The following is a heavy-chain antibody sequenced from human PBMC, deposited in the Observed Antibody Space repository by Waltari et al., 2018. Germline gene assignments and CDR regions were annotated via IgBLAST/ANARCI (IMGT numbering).Heavy chain of an antibody. CDR3: ARVAIAVANRGDY. Sequence: EVQLVESGGGLVQPGGSLRLSCAASGFTFSSYEMNWVRQAPGKGGEWVSYISSSGSTIYYADSVKGRFTISRDNAKNSLYLQMNSLRAEDTAVYYCARVAIAVANRGDYWGQGTLVTVSS. CDR1: GFTFSSYE. V-gene: IGHV3-48*03. D-gene: IGHD6-19*01. CDR2: ISSSGSTI. J-gene: IGHJ4*02.